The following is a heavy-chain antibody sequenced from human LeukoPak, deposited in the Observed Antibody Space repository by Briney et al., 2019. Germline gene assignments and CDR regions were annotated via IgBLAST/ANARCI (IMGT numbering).Heavy chain of an antibody. J-gene: IGHJ4*02. D-gene: IGHD1-26*01. CDR1: GFTFRNAR. CDR3: TTYVGATAY. CDR2: IKTKTDDGAT. V-gene: IGHV3-15*01. Sequence: PGGSLRLSCADSGFTFRNARMNWVRQAPGKGLEWVGRIKTKTDDGATDYSAPVKARFTISRDDSKTTLYLQMNGLKTEDTAIYYCTTYVGATAYWGQGTLVTVSS.